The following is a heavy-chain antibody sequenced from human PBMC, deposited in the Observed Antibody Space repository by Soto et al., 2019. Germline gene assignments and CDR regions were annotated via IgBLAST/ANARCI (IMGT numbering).Heavy chain of an antibody. J-gene: IGHJ4*02. Sequence: EVQLAXXGGGXVQXXXSLXLSCAASGFTFSSYWMSWVRQAPGKGPEWVANINKDGSEKHYVVSLKGRFTIXXXXXXXXXXXXXXXXRVEDTAVYYCARDPLIYYGWDYWGQGTLVTVSS. CDR1: GFTFSSYW. CDR3: ARDPLIYYGWDY. V-gene: IGHV3-7*01. D-gene: IGHD3-10*01. CDR2: INKDGSEK.